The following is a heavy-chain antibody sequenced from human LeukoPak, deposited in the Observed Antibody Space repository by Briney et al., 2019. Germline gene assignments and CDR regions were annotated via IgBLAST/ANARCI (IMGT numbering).Heavy chain of an antibody. CDR1: GYTFTSYY. D-gene: IGHD2-2*01. Sequence: GASVKVSCKASGYTFTSYYMHWVRQAPGQGPEWMGIINPSGGSTSYAQKFQGRVTMTRDTSTSTVYMELSSLRSEDTAVYYCAREDCSSTSCYYFDYWGQGTLVTVSS. J-gene: IGHJ4*02. CDR2: INPSGGST. V-gene: IGHV1-46*01. CDR3: AREDCSSTSCYYFDY.